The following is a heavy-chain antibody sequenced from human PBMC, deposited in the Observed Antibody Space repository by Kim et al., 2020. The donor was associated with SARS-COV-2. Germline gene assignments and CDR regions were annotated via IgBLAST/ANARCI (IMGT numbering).Heavy chain of an antibody. CDR2: INAGNGNT. Sequence: ASVKVSCKASGYTFTSYAMHWVRQAPGQRLEWMGWINAGNGNTKYSQKFQGRVTITRDTSASTAYMELTSLRSEDTAVYYCARDLGQGLRYFDWLVDYYGMDVWGQGTTVTVSS. V-gene: IGHV1-3*01. J-gene: IGHJ6*02. CDR3: ARDLGQGLRYFDWLVDYYGMDV. CDR1: GYTFTSYA. D-gene: IGHD3-9*01.